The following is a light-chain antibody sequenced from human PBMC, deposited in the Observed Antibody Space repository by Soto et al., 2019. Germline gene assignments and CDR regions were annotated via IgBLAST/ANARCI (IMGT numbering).Light chain of an antibody. CDR2: GAS. CDR3: QQYDNWPIT. CDR1: QRISTN. J-gene: IGKJ5*01. Sequence: IVMTQSPGTLSVSPGERATLSCRAYQRISTNLAWYQQKPGQAPRLLIYGASTRSTGIPARFSGSGSGAEFTLTISSLQSEDFAVYYCQQYDNWPITFGQGTRLRLN. V-gene: IGKV3-15*01.